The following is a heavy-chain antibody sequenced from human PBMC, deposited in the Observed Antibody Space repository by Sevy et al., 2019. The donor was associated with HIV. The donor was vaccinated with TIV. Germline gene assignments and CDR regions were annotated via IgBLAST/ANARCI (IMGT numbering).Heavy chain of an antibody. V-gene: IGHV3-9*01. D-gene: IGHD5-18*01. CDR3: AKGYRYGLPIQYGMDV. Sequence: SLKISCAASGFTFDDYAIYWVRQAPGKGLEWVSGISWNSGSIGYADSVKGRFTISGDNAKNSLYLQMNSLRPEDTALYYCAKGYRYGLPIQYGMDVWGQGTTVTVSS. CDR2: ISWNSGSI. J-gene: IGHJ6*02. CDR1: GFTFDDYA.